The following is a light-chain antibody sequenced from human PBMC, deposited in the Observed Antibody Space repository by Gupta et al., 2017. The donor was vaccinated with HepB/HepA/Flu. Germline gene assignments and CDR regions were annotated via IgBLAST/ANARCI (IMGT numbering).Light chain of an antibody. Sequence: QSVLTQPPSVSAAPGQKVTISCPGSSSSIGKNYVSWYRQLPGTAPKLLSSENNNRPSGIPDRFAGSKSATSDTLTITGLQTGDEAEYYGGAWDSGRSEWVCGGGTKLTVL. CDR3: GAWDSGRSEWV. CDR2: ENN. CDR1: SSSIGKNY. J-gene: IGLJ3*02. V-gene: IGLV1-51*02.